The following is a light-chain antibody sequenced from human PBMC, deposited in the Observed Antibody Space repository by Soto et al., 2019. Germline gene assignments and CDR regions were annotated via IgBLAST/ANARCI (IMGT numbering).Light chain of an antibody. J-gene: IGKJ4*01. Sequence: EIVLTQSPATLSLSPGERATLSCRASQSISSHLAWYQQKPGQTPRLLMYDASNRATAVPARFSGSGSGTDFTLTISSLEPEDLAVYNCQQRSTWPLTFGGGTKVEIK. CDR3: QQRSTWPLT. V-gene: IGKV3-11*01. CDR2: DAS. CDR1: QSISSH.